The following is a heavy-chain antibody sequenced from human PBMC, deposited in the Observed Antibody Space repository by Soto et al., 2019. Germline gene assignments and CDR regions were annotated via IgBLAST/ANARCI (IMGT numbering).Heavy chain of an antibody. CDR1: GGSVSSGSYY. CDR3: ARVGLYYYGSGGQYYYYMDG. Sequence: PSETLSLTCTVSGGSVSSGSYYWSWIRQPPGKGLEWIGYIYYSGSTNYNPSLKSRVTISVDTSKNQFSLKLSSVTAADTAVYYCARVGLYYYGSGGQYYYYMDGWGTGTTVTVSS. D-gene: IGHD3-10*01. V-gene: IGHV4-61*01. CDR2: IYYSGST. J-gene: IGHJ6*03.